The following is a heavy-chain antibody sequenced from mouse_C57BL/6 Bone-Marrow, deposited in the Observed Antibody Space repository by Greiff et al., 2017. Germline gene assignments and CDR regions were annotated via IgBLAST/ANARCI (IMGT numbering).Heavy chain of an antibody. D-gene: IGHD1-1*01. CDR1: GYAFSSSW. J-gene: IGHJ4*01. Sequence: QVQLQQSGPELVKPGASVKISCKASGYAFSSSWMNWVKQRPGKGLEWIGRIYPGDGDTNYNGKFKGKATLTADKSSSTAYMQLSSLTSEDSAVYFCVSSSYYAMDYWGQGTSVTVSS. V-gene: IGHV1-82*01. CDR2: IYPGDGDT. CDR3: VSSSYYAMDY.